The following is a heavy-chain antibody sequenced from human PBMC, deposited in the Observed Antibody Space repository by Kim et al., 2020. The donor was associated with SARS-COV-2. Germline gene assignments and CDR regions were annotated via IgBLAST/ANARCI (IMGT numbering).Heavy chain of an antibody. CDR3: AAEGDYDFWSGLDV. V-gene: IGHV1-58*01. D-gene: IGHD3-3*01. J-gene: IGHJ6*02. Sequence: YAQKFQESVTITRDMSTSTAYMDLSSMRSEDTAMYYCAAEGDYDFWSGLDVWGQGTTVTVSS.